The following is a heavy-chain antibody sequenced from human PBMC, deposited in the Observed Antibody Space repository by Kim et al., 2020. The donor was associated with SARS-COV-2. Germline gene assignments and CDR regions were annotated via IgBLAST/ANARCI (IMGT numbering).Heavy chain of an antibody. J-gene: IGHJ4*02. V-gene: IGHV1-2*06. CDR2: VNPKTGDS. Sequence: ASVKVSCKASGYTFTAYYIHWVRQVPGHGLEWMGRVNPKTGDSNFAQKFHGRVTMTWDTTVTTAYLDLTSLRSDDTAMYFCARAPPASSGPASDYSGQGT. CDR3: ARAPPASSGPASDY. CDR1: GYTFTAYY. D-gene: IGHD6-13*01.